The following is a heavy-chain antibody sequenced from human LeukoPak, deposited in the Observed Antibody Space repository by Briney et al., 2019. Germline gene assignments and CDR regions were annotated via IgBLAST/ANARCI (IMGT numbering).Heavy chain of an antibody. V-gene: IGHV1-8*01. D-gene: IGHD5-18*01. J-gene: IGHJ4*02. CDR2: MNPNSGNT. CDR3: ARGRRGHSYGLF. Sequence: ASAKVSCKASGYTFTSYDITWVRQATGPGLEWMGWMNPNSGNTGYAQKFQGRVTMTRNSSIGTDYMELSGLRSEDTAVYCCARGRRGHSYGLFWGQGTLVTVSS. CDR1: GYTFTSYD.